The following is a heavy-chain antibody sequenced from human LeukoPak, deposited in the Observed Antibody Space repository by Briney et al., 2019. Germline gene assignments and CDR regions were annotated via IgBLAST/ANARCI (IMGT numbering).Heavy chain of an antibody. Sequence: GGSLRLSRAASGFTFNNYGMNWVRQAPGKGLEWVSSIRSSSTYIYYADSVKGRFTISRDNAKNSLYLQMNSLRAEDTAVYYCARDYGDRCFDYWGQGTLVTVSS. CDR3: ARDYGDRCFDY. J-gene: IGHJ4*02. CDR1: GFTFNNYG. CDR2: IRSSSTYI. V-gene: IGHV3-21*01. D-gene: IGHD4-17*01.